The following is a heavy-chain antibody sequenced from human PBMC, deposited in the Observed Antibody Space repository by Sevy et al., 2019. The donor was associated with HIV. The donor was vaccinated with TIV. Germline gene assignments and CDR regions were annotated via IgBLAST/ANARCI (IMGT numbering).Heavy chain of an antibody. D-gene: IGHD5-18*01. CDR2: IKQDGSEK. J-gene: IGHJ4*02. V-gene: IGHV3-7*01. CDR1: GFTFSSYW. CDR3: ARDRYSYFDY. Sequence: GGSLRLSCVASGFTFSSYWMSWVRQAPGKGLEWVANIKQDGSEKYYVDSVKGRFTISRDNAKNSLYLQMNSLRAEDTAVYYCARDRYSYFDYWGQGTLVTVSS.